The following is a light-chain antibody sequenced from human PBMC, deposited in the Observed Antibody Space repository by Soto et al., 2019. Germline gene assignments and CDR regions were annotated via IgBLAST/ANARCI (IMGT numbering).Light chain of an antibody. CDR1: SGHSSYA. V-gene: IGLV4-69*01. Sequence: QAVLTQSPSASASLGASVKLTCTLSSGHSSYAIAWHQQQPEKGPRYLMKLNSDGRHSKGDGIPDRFSVSSSGAERYLTISSLQYEDEADYDCQTWGTGGVFGGGTKVTVL. CDR2: LNSDGRH. J-gene: IGLJ2*01. CDR3: QTWGTGGV.